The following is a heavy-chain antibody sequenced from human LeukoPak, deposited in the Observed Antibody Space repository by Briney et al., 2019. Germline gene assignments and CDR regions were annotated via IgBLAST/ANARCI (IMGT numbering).Heavy chain of an antibody. D-gene: IGHD1-14*01. V-gene: IGHV3-43*02. J-gene: IGHJ4*02. CDR2: ISGDGGST. CDR3: AKGTGADERPKPVDY. Sequence: GGSLRLSCAASGFAFDDYAIHWVRQAPGKGLEWVSLISGDGGSTYYADSVKGRFTISRDNSKNSLYLQMNSLRTEDTALYYCAKGTGADERPKPVDYWGQGTLVTVSS. CDR1: GFAFDDYA.